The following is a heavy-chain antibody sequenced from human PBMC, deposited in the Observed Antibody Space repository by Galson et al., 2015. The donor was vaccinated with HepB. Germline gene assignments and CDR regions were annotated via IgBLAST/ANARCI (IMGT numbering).Heavy chain of an antibody. D-gene: IGHD6-13*01. Sequence: SLRLSCAASGFTFSIYAMNWVRQAPEKGLEWVSKITANSDATNYADSVKGRFTIFRDNSKNTVYLQMSSRRAEDTALYYCATGQQLGLWGQGTLVTVSS. V-gene: IGHV3-23*01. CDR1: GFTFSIYA. J-gene: IGHJ4*02. CDR2: ITANSDAT. CDR3: ATGQQLGL.